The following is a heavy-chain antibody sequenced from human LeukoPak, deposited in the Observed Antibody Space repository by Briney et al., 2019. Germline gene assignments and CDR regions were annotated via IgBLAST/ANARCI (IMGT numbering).Heavy chain of an antibody. CDR3: ARRYSSSWAFDP. Sequence: GESLKISCRASGYSFTTYWIGWVRQMPGKGLEWMGVIFPADSDTRYSPSFQGQVTISADKSISTAYLQWSSLKASDTAMYYCARRYSSSWAFDPWGQGTLVTVSS. CDR1: GYSFTTYW. V-gene: IGHV5-51*01. D-gene: IGHD6-13*01. CDR2: IFPADSDT. J-gene: IGHJ5*02.